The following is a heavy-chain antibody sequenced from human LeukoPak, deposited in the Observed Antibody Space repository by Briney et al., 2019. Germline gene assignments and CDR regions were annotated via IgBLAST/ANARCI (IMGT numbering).Heavy chain of an antibody. V-gene: IGHV3-64*01. J-gene: IGHJ4*02. CDR1: GFTFSSYA. CDR3: ARRGVWGSYRYKYYFDY. D-gene: IGHD3-16*02. Sequence: GGSLRLSCAASGFTFSSYAMHWVRQAPGKGLEYVSAISSNGGSTYYANSVKGRFTISRDNSKKTLYLQMGSLRAEDMAVYYCARRGVWGSYRYKYYFDYWGQGTLVTVSS. CDR2: ISSNGGST.